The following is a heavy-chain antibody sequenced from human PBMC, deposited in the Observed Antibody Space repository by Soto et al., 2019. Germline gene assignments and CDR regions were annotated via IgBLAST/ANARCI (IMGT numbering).Heavy chain of an antibody. D-gene: IGHD3-22*01. CDR1: GGSISSSSYY. J-gene: IGHJ6*02. CDR2: IYYGGGT. V-gene: IGHV4-39*01. Sequence: LSLTCIVSGGSISSSSYYWGWIRQSPGKGLEWIGSIYYGGGTSYNPSLKGRISISVDTSKTQLSLKLRSVTAADTAVYYCARRGGGTSGYLNYYDLDVWGQGTTVTVSS. CDR3: ARRGGGTSGYLNYYDLDV.